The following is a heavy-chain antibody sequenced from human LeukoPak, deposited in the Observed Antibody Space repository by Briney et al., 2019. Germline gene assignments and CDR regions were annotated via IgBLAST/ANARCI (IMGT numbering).Heavy chain of an antibody. CDR2: INAGDGKT. J-gene: IGHJ4*02. CDR1: GFTFSQHA. CDR3: ARGVWSSHNKEYFFDY. D-gene: IGHD6-19*01. V-gene: IGHV1-3*01. Sequence: GASVKVSCKASGFTFSQHAMNWERQAPGQRLEWMGWINAGDGKTKYSQKFQDRVTITRDTSASTTYMELNSLRSEDTAIYYCARGVWSSHNKEYFFDYWGQGTLVTVSS.